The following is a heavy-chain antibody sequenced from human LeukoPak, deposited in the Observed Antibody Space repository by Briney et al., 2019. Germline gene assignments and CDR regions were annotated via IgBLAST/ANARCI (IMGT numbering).Heavy chain of an antibody. Sequence: SETLSLTCSVAGGSISCCYWSWLRQPPGKGLEWMGFIYHSGGTNYNPSLRSRVTISANTSKNQFSLKLSSVTAADTAVYYCARVEYSSSSYYYYGMDVWGQGTTVTVSS. CDR1: GGSISCCY. J-gene: IGHJ6*02. D-gene: IGHD6-6*01. CDR3: ARVEYSSSSYYYYGMDV. CDR2: IYHSGGT. V-gene: IGHV4-59*01.